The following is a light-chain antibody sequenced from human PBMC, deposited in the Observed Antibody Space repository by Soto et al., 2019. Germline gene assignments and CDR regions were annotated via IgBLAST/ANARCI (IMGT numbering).Light chain of an antibody. J-gene: IGKJ4*01. CDR3: QQYFDVPFT. V-gene: IGKV4-1*01. Sequence: DIVMTQSPDSLAVSLGERATMNCKCSRSVLYKSNNKNHLAWYQQKTGQPPQLIIYWASTRESGVPERFSGGGSGTDFPLTISSLEAEDVAFYWCQQYFDVPFTFGGGTKVEI. CDR2: WAS. CDR1: RSVLYKSNNKNH.